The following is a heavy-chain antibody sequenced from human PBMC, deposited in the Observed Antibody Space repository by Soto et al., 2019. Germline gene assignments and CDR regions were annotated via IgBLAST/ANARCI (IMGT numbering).Heavy chain of an antibody. Sequence: SETLSLTCTVSGGSISSYYWSWIRQPAGRGLEWIGRIYTSGSTNYNPSLKSRVTMSVDTSKNQFSLKLSSVTAADTAVYYCARACGSNSCYDVFDYWGQGTLVTVSS. V-gene: IGHV4-4*07. D-gene: IGHD2-2*01. CDR3: ARACGSNSCYDVFDY. J-gene: IGHJ4*02. CDR1: GGSISSYY. CDR2: IYTSGST.